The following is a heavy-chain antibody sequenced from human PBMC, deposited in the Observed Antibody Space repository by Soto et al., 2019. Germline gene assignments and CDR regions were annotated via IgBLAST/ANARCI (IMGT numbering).Heavy chain of an antibody. V-gene: IGHV1-18*01. D-gene: IGHD3-3*01. J-gene: IGHJ6*02. CDR2: ISAYSGNT. CDR3: ASPLEWGLPYGMDV. CDR1: GYTFTSYG. Sequence: ASVKVSCKASGYTFTSYGICWVRQAPGQGLEWMGWISAYSGNTNYAQKLQGRVTMTTDTSTSTAYMELRSLRSDDTAVYYCASPLEWGLPYGMDVWGQGTTVPVSS.